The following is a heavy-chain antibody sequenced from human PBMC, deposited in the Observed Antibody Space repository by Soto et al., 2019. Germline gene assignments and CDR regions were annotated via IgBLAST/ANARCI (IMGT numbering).Heavy chain of an antibody. CDR1: GASIINNHYY. J-gene: IGHJ2*01. CDR3: ARVSMLGVPGFFDF. V-gene: IGHV4-30-4*08. CDR2: IYYSGST. D-gene: IGHD2-8*01. Sequence: SETLSLTCTVSGASIINNHYYWNFIRQPPGKGLEWIGYIYYSGSTSYNPSLESRLTISIDTSRNQFSLELSSVTAAETAVYFGARVSMLGVPGFFDFWRRGTLVNVS.